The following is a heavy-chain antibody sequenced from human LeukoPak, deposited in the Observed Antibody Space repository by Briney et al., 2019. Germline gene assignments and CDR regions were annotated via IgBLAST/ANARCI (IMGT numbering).Heavy chain of an antibody. CDR3: VRRPVTGPNWFDP. CDR2: ISYSGSA. D-gene: IGHD2-21*02. Sequence: SETLSLTCTVSGGSISSNSWTWIRQPPGKGLEWIGYISYSGSANYSPSLKSRATISVDTSKNEFSLKLSSVTAADTAVYYCVRRPVTGPNWFDPWGQGTLVTVSS. V-gene: IGHV4-59*08. CDR1: GGSISSNS. J-gene: IGHJ5*02.